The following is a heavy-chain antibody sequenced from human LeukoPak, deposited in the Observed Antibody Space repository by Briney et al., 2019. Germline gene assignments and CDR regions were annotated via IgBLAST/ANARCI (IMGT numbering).Heavy chain of an antibody. D-gene: IGHD3-10*01. J-gene: IGHJ4*02. CDR1: GGSISSYY. Sequence: SETLSLTCTVSGGSISSYYWSWIRQPPGKGLEWIGYIYYSGNTNYNPSLKSRVTISVDTSKNQFSLKLSSVTAADTAVYYCAGSLWFGYYYFDYWGQGTLVTVSS. CDR2: IYYSGNT. CDR3: AGSLWFGYYYFDY. V-gene: IGHV4-59*08.